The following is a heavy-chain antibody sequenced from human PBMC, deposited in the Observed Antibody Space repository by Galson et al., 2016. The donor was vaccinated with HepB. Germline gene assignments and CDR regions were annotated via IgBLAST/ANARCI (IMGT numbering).Heavy chain of an antibody. V-gene: IGHV1-46*01. D-gene: IGHD4-17*01. J-gene: IGHJ4*02. Sequence: SVKVSCKASGYILTSYYIHWVRQAPGQGLEWMGIINPSGGSRTYAQKFQGRVTMTRDTSTSTVYMELSSLSSEDTAVYYCARGGYGDYLDYWGQGTLVTVSS. CDR3: ARGGYGDYLDY. CDR2: INPSGGSR. CDR1: GYILTSYY.